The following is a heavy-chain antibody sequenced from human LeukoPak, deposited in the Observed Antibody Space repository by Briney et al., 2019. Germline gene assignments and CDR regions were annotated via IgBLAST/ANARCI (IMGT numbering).Heavy chain of an antibody. Sequence: SETLSLTCTVSGGSFSSYYWSWIRQPAGKGLEWIGRIYTSGITNYNTNYNPSLSSRVTMSVDTSKHQFSLKLNSATAADTAVYFCARAIWYGSGTTAFDYWGPGTLVTVSS. V-gene: IGHV4-4*07. CDR3: ARAIWYGSGTTAFDY. D-gene: IGHD3-10*01. CDR1: GGSFSSYY. J-gene: IGHJ4*02. CDR2: IYTSGITNYNT.